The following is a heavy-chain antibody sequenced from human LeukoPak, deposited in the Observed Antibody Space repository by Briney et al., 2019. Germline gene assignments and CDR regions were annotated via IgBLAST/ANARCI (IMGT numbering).Heavy chain of an antibody. D-gene: IGHD6-6*01. V-gene: IGHV1-69*05. CDR1: GGTFSSHA. CDR2: IIPIFGTA. J-gene: IGHJ5*02. CDR3: ARGLGSWSIAARPGGNWFDP. Sequence: SVKVSCKASGGTFSSHAISWVRQAPGQGLEWMGRIIPIFGTANYAQKFQGRVTITTDESTSTVYMELSSLRSEDTAVYYCARGLGSWSIAARPGGNWFDPWGQGTLVTVSS.